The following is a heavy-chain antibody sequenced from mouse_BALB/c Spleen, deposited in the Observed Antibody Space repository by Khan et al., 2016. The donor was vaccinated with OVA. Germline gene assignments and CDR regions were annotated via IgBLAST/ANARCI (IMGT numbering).Heavy chain of an antibody. CDR3: ARTHER. Sequence: QVQLKESGAELARPGASVKMSCKASGYTFTSYTMHWVKQRPGQGLEWIGYINPSSGYTKYNQKFKDKATLTADKSSSTADMQLSSLTSEYSAVXYCARTHERWGQGTTLTVSS. CDR2: INPSSGYT. J-gene: IGHJ2*01. V-gene: IGHV1-4*01. CDR1: GYTFTSYT.